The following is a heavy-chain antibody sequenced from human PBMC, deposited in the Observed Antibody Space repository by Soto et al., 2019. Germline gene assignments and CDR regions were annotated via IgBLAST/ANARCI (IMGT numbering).Heavy chain of an antibody. CDR3: WRVSSSCGVVSYFDD. CDR1: GGSVSSGGYY. V-gene: IGHV4-61*08. Sequence: QVQLQESGPGLVKPSETLSLTCTVSGGSVSSGGYYWSWIRQPPGKGLECIGYIYYSGSTNYNPSLQRRVTTLADTTKNKFSLKQSTVTAADKAADYCWRVSSSCGVVSYFDDWGQGTLVTVSS. D-gene: IGHD2-2*01. J-gene: IGHJ4*02. CDR2: IYYSGST.